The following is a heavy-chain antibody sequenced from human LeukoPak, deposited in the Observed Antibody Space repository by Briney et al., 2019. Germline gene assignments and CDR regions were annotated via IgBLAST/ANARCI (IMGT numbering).Heavy chain of an antibody. Sequence: PGGSLRLSCSASGFTFSSSAMYWVRHAPAQGLEYVSAVSSDGSSTFYEDSVKDRFTTSRDNSKNMLYLQMSSLRADDTAVYYCVKTLKYYGSGRGLFDSWGQGILVTVSS. CDR1: GFTFSSSA. V-gene: IGHV3-64D*06. CDR3: VKTLKYYGSGRGLFDS. D-gene: IGHD3-10*01. CDR2: VSSDGSST. J-gene: IGHJ4*02.